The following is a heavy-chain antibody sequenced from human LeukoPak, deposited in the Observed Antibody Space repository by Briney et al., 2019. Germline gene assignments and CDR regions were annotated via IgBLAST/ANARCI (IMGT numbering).Heavy chain of an antibody. CDR3: ARVITIFGVANPGGY. J-gene: IGHJ4*02. D-gene: IGHD3-3*01. V-gene: IGHV1-2*02. CDR1: GYTFTGYY. CDR2: INPNSGGT. Sequence: ASVKVSCKASGYTFTGYYMHWVRQAPGQGLEWMGWINPNSGGTNYAQKFQGRVTTTRDTSISTAYMELSRLRSDDTAVYYCARVITIFGVANPGGYWGQGTLVTVSS.